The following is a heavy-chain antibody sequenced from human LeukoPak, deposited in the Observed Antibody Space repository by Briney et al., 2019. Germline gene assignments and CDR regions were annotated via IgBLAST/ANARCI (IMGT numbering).Heavy chain of an antibody. CDR2: ITGTGGTT. J-gene: IGHJ4*02. CDR1: GLTFSSYG. V-gene: IGHV3-23*01. CDR3: AKVPHYGGNSPYFDS. Sequence: PGRSLRLSCAASGLTFSSYGMSWVRQAPGKGLEWVSTITGTGGTTYYADSVKGRFTISRDNSMDTLYLQMNSLRAEDTAVYYCAKVPHYGGNSPYFDSWGQGTLVTVSS. D-gene: IGHD4-23*01.